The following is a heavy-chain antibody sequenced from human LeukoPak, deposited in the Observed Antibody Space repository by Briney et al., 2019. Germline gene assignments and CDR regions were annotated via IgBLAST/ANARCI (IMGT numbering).Heavy chain of an antibody. CDR1: GFTFSSYA. V-gene: IGHV3-23*01. CDR3: AKVADSGSFRTHGPFDY. CDR2: ISGSGGST. Sequence: GGSLRLSCAASGFTFSSYAMSWVRQAPGKGLEWVSAISGSGGSTYYADSVKDRFTISRDNSKNTLYLQMNSLRAEDTAVYYCAKVADSGSFRTHGPFDYWGQGTLVTVSS. J-gene: IGHJ4*02. D-gene: IGHD1-26*01.